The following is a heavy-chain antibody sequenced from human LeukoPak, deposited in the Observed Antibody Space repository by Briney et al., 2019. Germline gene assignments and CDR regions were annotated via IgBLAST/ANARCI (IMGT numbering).Heavy chain of an antibody. CDR3: ASYYYGSGSYRAFDI. D-gene: IGHD3-10*01. V-gene: IGHV4-31*03. Sequence: PSQTLSLTCTVSGGSISSGGYYWSWIRQHPGKGLEWIGYIYYSGSTYYNPSLKSRVTISVDTSKNQFSLKLSSVTAADTAMYYCASYYYGSGSYRAFDIWGQGTMVTVSS. J-gene: IGHJ3*02. CDR2: IYYSGST. CDR1: GGSISSGGYY.